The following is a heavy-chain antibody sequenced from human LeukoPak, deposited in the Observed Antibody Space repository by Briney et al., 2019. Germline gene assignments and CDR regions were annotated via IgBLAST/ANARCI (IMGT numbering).Heavy chain of an antibody. D-gene: IGHD3-10*02. V-gene: IGHV3-53*01. CDR1: GFTVSSNY. CDR2: IYSGGST. J-gene: IGHJ6*04. CDR3: AELGITMIGGV. Sequence: GGSLRLSCAASGFTVSSNYMSWVRQAPGKGLEWVSLIYSGGSTYYADSVKGRFTIFRDNSKNTLYLQMNSLRAEDTAVYYCAELGITMIGGVWGKGTTVTISS.